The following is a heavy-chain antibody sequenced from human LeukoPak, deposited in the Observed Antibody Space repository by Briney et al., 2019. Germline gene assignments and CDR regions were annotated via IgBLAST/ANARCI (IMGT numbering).Heavy chain of an antibody. V-gene: IGHV3-48*03. CDR1: GFTFSMYD. Sequence: GGSLRLSCAGSGFTFSMYDMSWGRQAPGEGVEWVSYISSGGGTISYAETVKGRFTISRHNAKNSLYLQMNSLRAEDTAVYYCARSYYYYYMDVWGKGTTVTVSS. CDR3: ARSYYYYYMDV. J-gene: IGHJ6*03. CDR2: ISSGGGTI.